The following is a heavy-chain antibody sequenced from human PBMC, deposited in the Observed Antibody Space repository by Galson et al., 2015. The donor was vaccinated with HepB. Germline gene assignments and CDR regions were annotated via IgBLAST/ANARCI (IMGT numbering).Heavy chain of an antibody. D-gene: IGHD6-19*01. CDR1: GYTFTTYG. CDR3: TRGGRDVAGTPWFY. Sequence: SVKVSCKASGYTFTTYGITWVRQAPGRGLEWMGWISAYNGNTNYAQNLQGKITMTTDTSTTTAYMELRSLTSDDTAVYYCTRGGRDVAGTPWFYWGQGTLVTVSS. CDR2: ISAYNGNT. J-gene: IGHJ4*02. V-gene: IGHV1-18*04.